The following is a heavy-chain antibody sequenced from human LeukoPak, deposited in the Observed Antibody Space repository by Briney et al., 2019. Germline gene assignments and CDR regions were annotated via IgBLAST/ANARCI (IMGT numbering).Heavy chain of an antibody. CDR3: AKDRGGGYYYDFDY. V-gene: IGHV3-23*01. CDR2: ISGSGGST. Sequence: GGSLRLSCAASRFTFSTYWMSWVRQAPGKGLEWVSAISGSGGSTYYADSVKGRFTISRDNSKNTLYLQMNSLRAEDTAVYYCAKDRGGGYYYDFDYWGQGTLVTVSS. D-gene: IGHD3-22*01. CDR1: RFTFSTYW. J-gene: IGHJ4*02.